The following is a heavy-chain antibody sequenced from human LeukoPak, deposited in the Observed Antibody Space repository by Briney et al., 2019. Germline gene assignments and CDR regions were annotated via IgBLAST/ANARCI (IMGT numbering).Heavy chain of an antibody. D-gene: IGHD2-15*01. CDR1: GFSVGSNY. J-gene: IGHJ3*02. CDR2: IYSGDNT. Sequence: GGSLRLSCAASGFSVGSNYMTWVRQAPGKGLEWVSVIYSGDNTYYADSVKGRFTISRDISKNTLCLQMNSLRAEDTATYYCTRDTGSGYCSGGRCRGAFDIWGQGTTVTVSS. V-gene: IGHV3-53*01. CDR3: TRDTGSGYCSGGRCRGAFDI.